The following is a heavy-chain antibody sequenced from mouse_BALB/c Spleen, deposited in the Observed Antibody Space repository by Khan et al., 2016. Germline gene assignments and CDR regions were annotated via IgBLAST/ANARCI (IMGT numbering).Heavy chain of an antibody. V-gene: IGHV5-12-2*01. J-gene: IGHJ2*01. D-gene: IGHD2-14*01. CDR1: GFTFSSYT. CDR2: ISNGGGST. Sequence: ELVESGGGLVQPGGSLKLSCAASGFTFSSYTMSWVRQTPEKRLEWVAYISNGGGSTYYPDTVKGRFTISRDNAKNTLYLQMSSLKSEDTAMYYCARGGNYVDYWGQGTTLTVSS. CDR3: ARGGNYVDY.